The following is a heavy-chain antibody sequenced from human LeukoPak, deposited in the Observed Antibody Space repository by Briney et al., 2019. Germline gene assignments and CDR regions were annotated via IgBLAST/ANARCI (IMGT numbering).Heavy chain of an antibody. CDR2: ISTGGSTI. V-gene: IGHV3-11*01. CDR3: ASRTSSGYSYG. CDR1: GFTFSDYY. J-gene: IGHJ4*02. Sequence: GGSLRLSCAASGFTFSDYYMSWIRQAPGKGLEWVSYISTGGSTIHYADSVKGRFTISRDNAKNSLYLQMNSLRAEDTAVYYCASRTSSGYSYGWGQGTLVTVSS. D-gene: IGHD5-18*01.